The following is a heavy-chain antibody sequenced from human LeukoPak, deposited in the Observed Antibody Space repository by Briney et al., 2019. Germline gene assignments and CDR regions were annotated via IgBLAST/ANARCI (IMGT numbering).Heavy chain of an antibody. CDR2: ISSSGTTI. J-gene: IGHJ6*03. Sequence: GGSLRLSCAASGFTFTDYYMTWIRQAPGEGLEWVSYISSSGTTIYYADSVKGRFTVSRDNAKNSLYLQMNSLRAEDTAVYYCAGAEGSDYYYYYMDVWGKGTTVTVSS. CDR3: AGAEGSDYYYYYMDV. CDR1: GFTFTDYY. V-gene: IGHV3-11*04.